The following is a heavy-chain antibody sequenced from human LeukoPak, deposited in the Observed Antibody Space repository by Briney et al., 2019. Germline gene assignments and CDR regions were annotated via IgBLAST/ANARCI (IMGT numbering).Heavy chain of an antibody. CDR3: ARESGIAAAGSYYYYYYYYMDV. CDR1: GFTFSSYS. D-gene: IGHD6-13*01. J-gene: IGHJ6*03. Sequence: GGSLRLSCAASGFTFSSYSMNWVRQAPGKGLEWVSSISSSSSYIYYADSVKGRFTISRDNAKNSLYLQMNSLRAEDTAVYYCARESGIAAAGSYYYYYYYYMDVWGKGTTVTVSS. CDR2: ISSSSSYI. V-gene: IGHV3-21*01.